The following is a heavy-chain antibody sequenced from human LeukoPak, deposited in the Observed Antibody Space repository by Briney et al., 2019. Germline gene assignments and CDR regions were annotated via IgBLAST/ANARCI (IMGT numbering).Heavy chain of an antibody. Sequence: GGSLRLSCAASGFTFSNAWMSWVRQAPGKGLEWVGRIKSKTDGGTTDYAAPVKGRFTISRDDSKNTLYLQMNSLKTEDTAVYYCTTPFDYYDSGGSDYWGQGTLVTVSS. J-gene: IGHJ4*02. D-gene: IGHD3-22*01. CDR2: IKSKTDGGTT. V-gene: IGHV3-15*01. CDR1: GFTFSNAW. CDR3: TTPFDYYDSGGSDY.